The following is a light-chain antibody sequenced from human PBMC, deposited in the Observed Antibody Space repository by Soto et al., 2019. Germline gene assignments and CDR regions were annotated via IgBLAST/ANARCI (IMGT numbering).Light chain of an antibody. CDR3: QQYGSSLFT. V-gene: IGKV3-20*01. Sequence: EILLTQSPCTLSLSPGERATFSCRASQSVSRKYLAWYQQKPGQAPRLLIYGASSRATGIPERFSGSGSGTDFTLTISRLEPEDFEVYYCQQYGSSLFTFGPGTKVDIK. J-gene: IGKJ3*01. CDR1: QSVSRKY. CDR2: GAS.